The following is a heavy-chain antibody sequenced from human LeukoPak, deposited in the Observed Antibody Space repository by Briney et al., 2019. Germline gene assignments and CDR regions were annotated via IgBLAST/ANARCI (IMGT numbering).Heavy chain of an antibody. V-gene: IGHV3-48*04. Sequence: GGSLRLSCAASGFTFSSYSMNWVRQAPGKGPEWVSYISSSSSTIYYADSVKGRFTISRDNAKNSLYLQMNSLRAEDTAVYYCASYYYDSRDAFDIWGQGTMVTVSS. CDR2: ISSSSSTI. CDR3: ASYYYDSRDAFDI. CDR1: GFTFSSYS. J-gene: IGHJ3*02. D-gene: IGHD3-22*01.